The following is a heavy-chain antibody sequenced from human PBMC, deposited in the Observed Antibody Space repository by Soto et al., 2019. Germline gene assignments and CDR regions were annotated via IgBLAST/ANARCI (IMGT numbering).Heavy chain of an antibody. V-gene: IGHV4-34*01. CDR2: INHSGST. J-gene: IGHJ6*03. D-gene: IGHD4-17*01. CDR3: ARGYRTVTTDYYSYMAV. Sequence: SETLCLTCAVYGGSFSGYYWSWIRQPPEKGLEWIGEINHSGSTNYNPSIKRRVTISVDTSKNQFSLKLSSVTAADTAVYYCARGYRTVTTDYYSYMAVWGKGTTVTVS. CDR1: GGSFSGYY.